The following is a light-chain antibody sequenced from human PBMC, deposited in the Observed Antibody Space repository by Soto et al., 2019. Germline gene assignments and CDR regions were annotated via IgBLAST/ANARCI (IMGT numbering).Light chain of an antibody. CDR3: QQYNSFPLT. Sequence: DIQMTQSPSTLYASVGDRVTITCRASQSIGASLAWFQQKPGKAPNHLIYKASSLESGVPSRFSGSGSGTEFTLTISTLQPDDFTTYYCQQYNSFPLTFGGGTKVEIK. CDR2: KAS. J-gene: IGKJ4*01. CDR1: QSIGAS. V-gene: IGKV1-5*03.